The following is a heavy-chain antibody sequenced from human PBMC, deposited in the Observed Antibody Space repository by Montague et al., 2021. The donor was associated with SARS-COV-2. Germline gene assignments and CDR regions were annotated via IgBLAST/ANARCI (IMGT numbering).Heavy chain of an antibody. CDR1: GDPITSDVSY. D-gene: IGHD2-2*01. V-gene: IGHV4-61*02. CDR3: ARVRAVPAAMRIFSLGRSYYGMDV. CDR2: IYTTGST. Sequence: TLSLTCTVSGDPITSDVSYWSWIRQPAGKGLEWIGRIYTTGSTNYNPSLKSRLTISLDTSKNQFSLKLSSVTAADTAVYYCARVRAVPAAMRIFSLGRSYYGMDVWGQGTTVTVSS. J-gene: IGHJ6*02.